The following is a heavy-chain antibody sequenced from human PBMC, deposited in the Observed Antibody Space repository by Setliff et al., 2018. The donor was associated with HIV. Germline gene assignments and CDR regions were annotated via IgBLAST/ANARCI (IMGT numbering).Heavy chain of an antibody. CDR1: GASFSGYY. Sequence: PSETLSLTCAVYGASFSGYYWGWIRQSPKKGLEWIAEINHSGIVNYNPSLKSRVTISVDTSKNQFSLKLSSVTAADTAVFYCARLTTTYYYDSSAYYHPVWGQGTLVTVSS. D-gene: IGHD3-22*01. CDR2: INHSGIV. V-gene: IGHV4-34*01. J-gene: IGHJ4*02. CDR3: ARLTTTYYYDSSAYYHPV.